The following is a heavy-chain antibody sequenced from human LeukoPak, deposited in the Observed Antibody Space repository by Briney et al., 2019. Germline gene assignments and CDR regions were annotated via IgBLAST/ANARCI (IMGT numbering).Heavy chain of an antibody. CDR1: GGTFSSYA. CDR3: ARALGYCSSTSCYSYYYYYGMDV. CDR2: IIPIFGTA. D-gene: IGHD2-2*01. V-gene: IGHV1-69*13. Sequence: SVKVSCKASGGTFSSYAISWVRQAPGQGLEWMGGIIPIFGTANYAQKFQGRVTITADESTSTAYMELSSLRSEDTAVYYCARALGYCSSTSCYSYYYYYGMDVRGKGTTVTVSS. J-gene: IGHJ6*04.